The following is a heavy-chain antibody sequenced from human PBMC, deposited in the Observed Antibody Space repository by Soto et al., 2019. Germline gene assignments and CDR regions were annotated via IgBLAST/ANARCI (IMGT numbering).Heavy chain of an antibody. J-gene: IGHJ2*01. V-gene: IGHV4-34*01. CDR2: INHSGST. Sequence: QVQLQQWGAGLLKPSETLSLTCAVYGGSFSGYYWSWIRQPPGKGLEWTVEINHSGSTNYNPSRRSRVTISVDTSKNQCSLKLSSVTAADTAGYYCARGGYMVRGAGYFDLWGRGTLVTGSS. D-gene: IGHD3-10*01. CDR3: ARGGYMVRGAGYFDL. CDR1: GGSFSGYY.